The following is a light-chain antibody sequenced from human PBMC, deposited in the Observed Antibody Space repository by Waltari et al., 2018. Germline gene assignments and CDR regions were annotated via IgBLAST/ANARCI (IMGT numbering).Light chain of an antibody. CDR1: QSVTKY. Sequence: EIVLTQSPGTLSLSPGERATLSCRASQSVTKYIAWYQQKAGQAPRLLIYDASNRATGIPARFSGSGSGTDFTLTISSLEPEDFAVYYCQHRSDWPRRFTFGPGTKVDIK. CDR2: DAS. J-gene: IGKJ3*01. V-gene: IGKV3-11*01. CDR3: QHRSDWPRRFT.